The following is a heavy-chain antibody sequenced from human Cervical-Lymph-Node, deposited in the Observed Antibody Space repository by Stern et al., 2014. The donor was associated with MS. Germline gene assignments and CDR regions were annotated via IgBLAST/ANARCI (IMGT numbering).Heavy chain of an antibody. D-gene: IGHD2-8*01. J-gene: IGHJ4*02. CDR3: ARDKMHAFDY. V-gene: IGHV1-18*01. Sequence: QVQLVQSGTEVKEPGASVIVSCKASGYTFTTYGISWVRQAPGQGLEWMGWISADSGSTNYAQDLRDRVTMTRDTSTGTAYLELRALRSEDTAVYYCARDKMHAFDYWGQGSLVSVSS. CDR2: ISADSGST. CDR1: GYTFTTYG.